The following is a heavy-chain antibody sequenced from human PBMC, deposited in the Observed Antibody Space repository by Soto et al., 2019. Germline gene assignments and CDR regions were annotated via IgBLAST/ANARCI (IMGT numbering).Heavy chain of an antibody. Sequence: QVQLQQWGAGLLKPSETLSLTCAVYGGSFSGYYWSWIRQPPGKGLEWIGEINHSGSTNYNPSLNRRVTVSVDTSKNQGCLKLCSVTAADKAVYYCARGQTVRVRGVVPRWFDPWGQGTLVTVSS. V-gene: IGHV4-34*01. CDR1: GGSFSGYY. D-gene: IGHD3-10*01. J-gene: IGHJ5*02. CDR3: ARGQTVRVRGVVPRWFDP. CDR2: INHSGST.